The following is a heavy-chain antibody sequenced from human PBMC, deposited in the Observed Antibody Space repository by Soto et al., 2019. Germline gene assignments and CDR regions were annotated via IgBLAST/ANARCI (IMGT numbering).Heavy chain of an antibody. J-gene: IGHJ3*02. V-gene: IGHV4-59*01. Sequence: SETLSLTCTVSGGSISSYYWSWIRQPPGKGLEWIGYIYYSGSTNYNPSLKSRVTISVDTSKNQFSLKLSSATAAGTAVYYCARRYGSAFDIWGQGTMVTVSS. D-gene: IGHD3-10*01. CDR3: ARRYGSAFDI. CDR1: GGSISSYY. CDR2: IYYSGST.